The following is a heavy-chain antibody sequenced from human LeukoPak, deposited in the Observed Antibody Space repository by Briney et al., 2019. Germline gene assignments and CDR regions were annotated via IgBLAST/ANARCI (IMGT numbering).Heavy chain of an antibody. CDR3: EKVLDYDILTGVA. J-gene: IGHJ4*02. CDR1: GFTFSSYA. CDR2: ISGSGGST. D-gene: IGHD3-9*01. V-gene: IGHV3-23*01. Sequence: GGSLRLSCAASGFTFSSYAMSWVRQAPGKGLEWVSAISGSGGSTYYADSVKGRFTISRDNSKNTLYLQMNSLRAEDTAVYYCEKVLDYDILTGVAWGQGTLVTVSS.